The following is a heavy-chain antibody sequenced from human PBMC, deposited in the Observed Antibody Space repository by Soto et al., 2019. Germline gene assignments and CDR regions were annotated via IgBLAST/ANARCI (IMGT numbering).Heavy chain of an antibody. J-gene: IGHJ2*01. CDR3: ARGSSTVTKSWYFDL. V-gene: IGHV4-59*08. CDR2: IYYSGST. Sequence: QVQLQESGPGLVKPSETLSLTCTVSGGSISSYYWSWIRQPPGKGLEWIGYIYYSGSTNYNPSLKSRVTISVDTSKNQFSMKLSSVTAADTAVYYCARGSSTVTKSWYFDLWGRGTLVTVSS. CDR1: GGSISSYY. D-gene: IGHD4-17*01.